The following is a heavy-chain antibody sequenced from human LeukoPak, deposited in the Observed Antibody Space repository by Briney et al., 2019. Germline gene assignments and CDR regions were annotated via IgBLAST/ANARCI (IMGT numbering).Heavy chain of an antibody. CDR3: VRYRPAPA. J-gene: IGHJ4*02. D-gene: IGHD3-16*02. CDR2: NSDGSSN. V-gene: IGHV3-74*01. Sequence: GGSLRLSCAASGFTFSNYYMHWVRQAPGEGLVWISRNSDGSSNYYGDSVKGRFTISRDNARKTLYLLMSSLRAEDSAIYYCVRYRPAPAWGQGTLVTVAS. CDR1: GFTFSNYY.